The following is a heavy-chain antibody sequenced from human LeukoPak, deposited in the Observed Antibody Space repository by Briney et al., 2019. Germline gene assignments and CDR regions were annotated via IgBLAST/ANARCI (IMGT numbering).Heavy chain of an antibody. Sequence: GGSLRLSCAASGFTFSSYWMHWVRQAPGKGLVWVSGTNSDGSSTMYADSVKGRFTIARDNAKNTLYLQMNSLRAEDTAVYYCYGANAEHWGQGTLVTVSS. J-gene: IGHJ1*01. V-gene: IGHV3-74*03. D-gene: IGHD4-23*01. CDR3: YGANAEH. CDR1: GFTFSSYW. CDR2: TNSDGSST.